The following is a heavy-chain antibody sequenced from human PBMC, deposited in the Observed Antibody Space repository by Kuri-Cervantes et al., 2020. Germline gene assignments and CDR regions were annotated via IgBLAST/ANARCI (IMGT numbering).Heavy chain of an antibody. CDR1: GYTLTELS. V-gene: IGHV1-24*01. D-gene: IGHD2-21*01. Sequence: ASVKVSCKVSGYTLTELSMHWVRQAPGKGLEWMGGFDPEDGETIHAQKFQGRVTMTEDTSTDTAYMELSSLRSEDTAVYYCATGLAVGQPLYYFDYWGQGTLVTVSS. CDR2: FDPEDGET. CDR3: ATGLAVGQPLYYFDY. J-gene: IGHJ4*02.